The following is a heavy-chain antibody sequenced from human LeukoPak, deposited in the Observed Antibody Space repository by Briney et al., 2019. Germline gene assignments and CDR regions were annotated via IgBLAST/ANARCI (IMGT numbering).Heavy chain of an antibody. CDR1: GGSISSGSYY. CDR3: ATSSGSYYY. J-gene: IGHJ4*02. Sequence: SETLSLTCTVSGGSISSGSYYWGWIRQPPGKGLEWIGSIYYSGSTYYNPSLKSRVTISVDTSKNQFSLKLSSMTATDTAVYYCATSSGSYYYWGQGTLVTVSS. CDR2: IYYSGST. D-gene: IGHD1-26*01. V-gene: IGHV4-39*01.